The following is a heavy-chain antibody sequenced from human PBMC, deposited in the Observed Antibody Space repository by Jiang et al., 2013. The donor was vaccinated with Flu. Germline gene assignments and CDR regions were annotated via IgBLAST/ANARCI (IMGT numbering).Heavy chain of an antibody. CDR2: INPNVDST. D-gene: IGHD4-11*01. CDR1: GYSFNGYH. V-gene: IGHV1-46*02. Sequence: GAEVKKPGASVKVSCKASGYSFNGYHIHWVRQAPGHGLEWIGIINPNVDSTNYAQKFQGRVTMTRDTSTSTVYMELSSLRSEDTAIYYCARDPRTTTFDYWGQGALVTVSS. J-gene: IGHJ4*02. CDR3: ARDPRTTTFDY.